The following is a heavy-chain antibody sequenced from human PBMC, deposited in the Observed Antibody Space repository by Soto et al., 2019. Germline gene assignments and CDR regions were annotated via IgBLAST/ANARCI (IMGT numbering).Heavy chain of an antibody. CDR3: ARVNGDYDFDF. V-gene: IGHV4-30-4*01. J-gene: IGHJ4*02. CDR2: IYYSGST. Sequence: QVQLQESGPGLVKPSQTLSLTCTVSGGSISSDDYYWSWIRQPPGEDLEWIGYIYYSGSTYYNPSLKSRVTISVDTSKNQFSLKPSSVTAADTAVYYCARVNGDYDFDFWGQGTLVTVSS. D-gene: IGHD4-17*01. CDR1: GGSISSDDYY.